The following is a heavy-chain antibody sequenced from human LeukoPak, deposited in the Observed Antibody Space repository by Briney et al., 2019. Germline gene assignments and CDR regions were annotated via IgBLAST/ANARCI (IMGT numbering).Heavy chain of an antibody. CDR3: ARHPGGTAAFDI. V-gene: IGHV4-59*08. Sequence: SETLSLTCTVSGASIDSYYWSWIRQPPGKGLEWIGYTHNNGDSNYNPSLKSRLTISVDTSKNEVSLVLTSVTAADTALYYCARHPGGTAAFDIWAQGTMVTVSA. D-gene: IGHD1/OR15-1a*01. CDR2: THNNGDS. J-gene: IGHJ3*02. CDR1: GASIDSYY.